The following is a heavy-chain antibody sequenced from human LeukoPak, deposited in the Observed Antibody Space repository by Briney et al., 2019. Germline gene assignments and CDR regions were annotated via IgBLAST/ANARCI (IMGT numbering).Heavy chain of an antibody. D-gene: IGHD3-10*01. CDR3: ARSMVRGVLSGMDV. Sequence: SQTLSLTCTVSGGSISSGGYYWSWIRQPPGKGLEWIGYFYHSGSTYYNLSLKSRVTISVDRSKNQFSLKLSSVTAADTAVYYCARSMVRGVLSGMDVWGQGTTVTVSS. J-gene: IGHJ6*02. V-gene: IGHV4-30-2*01. CDR2: FYHSGST. CDR1: GGSISSGGYY.